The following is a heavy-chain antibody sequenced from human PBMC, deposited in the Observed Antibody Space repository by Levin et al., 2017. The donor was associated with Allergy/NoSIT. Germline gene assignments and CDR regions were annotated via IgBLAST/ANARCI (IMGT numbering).Heavy chain of an antibody. Sequence: PGGSLRLSCAASGFTFSTYTMNWVRQPPGKGLEWVSSVFTTGHPFYADPVKGRFTISRDNSKNTVSLQMNSLRAEDTAIYYCTTTGPDCDGSRCFSYGSWGQGTLVTVSS. V-gene: IGHV3-23*05. CDR1: GFTFSTYT. D-gene: IGHD2-15*01. CDR2: VFTTGHP. CDR3: TTTGPDCDGSRCFSYGS. J-gene: IGHJ4*02.